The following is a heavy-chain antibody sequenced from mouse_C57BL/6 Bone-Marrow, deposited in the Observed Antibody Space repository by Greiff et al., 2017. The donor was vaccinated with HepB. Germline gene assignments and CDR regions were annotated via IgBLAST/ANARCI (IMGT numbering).Heavy chain of an antibody. CDR1: GYTFTDYN. Sequence: VQLQQPGAELVKPGASVKIPCKASGYTFTDYNMDWVKQSHGKSLEWIGDINPNNGGTIYNQKFKGKATLTVDKSSSTAYMELRSLTSEDTAVYYCARRDYYGSTLFDYWGQGTTLTVSS. CDR2: INPNNGGT. J-gene: IGHJ2*01. D-gene: IGHD1-1*01. V-gene: IGHV1-18*01. CDR3: ARRDYYGSTLFDY.